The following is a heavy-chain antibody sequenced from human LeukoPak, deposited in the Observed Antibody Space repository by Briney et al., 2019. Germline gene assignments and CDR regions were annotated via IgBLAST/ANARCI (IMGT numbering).Heavy chain of an antibody. CDR1: GGTFSSYA. D-gene: IGHD2-15*01. CDR3: ARGVVVAATQACDI. J-gene: IGHJ3*02. Sequence: SVKVSCKASGGTFSSYAISWVRQAPGQGLEWMGRIIPILGIANYAQKFQGRVTITADKSTSTAYMELSSLRSEDTAVYYCARGVVVAATQACDIWGQGTMVTVSS. CDR2: IIPILGIA. V-gene: IGHV1-69*04.